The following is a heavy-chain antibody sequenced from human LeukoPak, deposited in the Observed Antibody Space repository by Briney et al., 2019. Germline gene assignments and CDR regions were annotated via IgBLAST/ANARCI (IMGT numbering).Heavy chain of an antibody. CDR1: GFTFSSYS. CDR2: ISSGSSTR. J-gene: IGHJ3*02. D-gene: IGHD2-21*01. CDR3: AREVARAFDI. V-gene: IGHV3-48*04. Sequence: GGSLRLSCAASGFTFSSYSMNWVRQAPGKGLEWVSYISSGSSTRYYADSVKGRFTISRDNAKNSLYLQMNSLRAEDTAVYYCAREVARAFDIWGQGTMVTVSS.